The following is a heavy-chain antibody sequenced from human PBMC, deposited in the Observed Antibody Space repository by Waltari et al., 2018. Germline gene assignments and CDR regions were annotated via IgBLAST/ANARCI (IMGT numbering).Heavy chain of an antibody. CDR1: GGSFSGYY. J-gene: IGHJ5*02. V-gene: IGHV4-34*01. D-gene: IGHD1-26*01. CDR2: INHSGST. Sequence: QVQLQQWGAGLLKPSETLSLTCAVYGGSFSGYYWSWIRQPPGKGLEWIGEINHSGSTNYNPSRKSRVTISVDTSKNQFSLKLSSVTAADTAVYYCASKVGATTRGVQDWFDPWGQGTLVTVSS. CDR3: ASKVGATTRGVQDWFDP.